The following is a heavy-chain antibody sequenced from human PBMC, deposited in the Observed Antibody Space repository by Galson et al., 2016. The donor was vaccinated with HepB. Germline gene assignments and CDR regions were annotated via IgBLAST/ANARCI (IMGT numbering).Heavy chain of an antibody. CDR2: TYFRGST. J-gene: IGHJ5*02. CDR1: GASVTSGDYF. Sequence: SETLSLTCNVSGASVTSGDYFWAWIRRPPGKGLEWIGCTYFRGSTYYNPSLTSRVTLAVDPSKKQISLTLSSVTAADTAVNYCVRHSQVFEYWFDPWGQGTLVTVSS. V-gene: IGHV4-39*01. D-gene: IGHD2/OR15-2a*01. CDR3: VRHSQVFEYWFDP.